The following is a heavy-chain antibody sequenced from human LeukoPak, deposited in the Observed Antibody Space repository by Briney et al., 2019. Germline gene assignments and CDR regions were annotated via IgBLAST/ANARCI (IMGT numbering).Heavy chain of an antibody. Sequence: SETLSLTCAVSGGSISGTNWGSWVRQPPGKGLEWIGEIYDDGSTNYNPSLKSRVTISVDKSKSQFSLRLTSVTAADTAVYYCASNGYYCIEFWGKGTTVTVSS. CDR2: IYDDGST. CDR3: ASNGYYCIEF. V-gene: IGHV4-4*02. J-gene: IGHJ6*03. D-gene: IGHD2-8*01. CDR1: GGSISGTNW.